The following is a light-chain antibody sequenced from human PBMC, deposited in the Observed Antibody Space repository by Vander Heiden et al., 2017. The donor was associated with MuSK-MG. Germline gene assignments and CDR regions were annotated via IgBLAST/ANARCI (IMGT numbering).Light chain of an antibody. V-gene: IGKV3-15*01. CDR3: QQYNNWPPWT. Sequence: EIVMTQSPATLSVSPGERVTLSCRASQSVSINLAWYQQKPGQAPRLLIYGASTRDTGVPARFSGSGSGTEFTLSISSLQSEDFAVYYCQQYNNWPPWTFGQGTKVEIK. J-gene: IGKJ1*01. CDR2: GAS. CDR1: QSVSIN.